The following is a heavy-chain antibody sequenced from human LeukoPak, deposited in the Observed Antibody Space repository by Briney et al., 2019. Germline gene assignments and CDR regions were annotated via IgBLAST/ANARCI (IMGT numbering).Heavy chain of an antibody. CDR1: GFTFSDYY. CDR3: ARTMVRGVIADY. Sequence: GGSLRLSSAASGFTFSDYYMSWIRQAPGKGLEWVSYISSSSSYTNYADSVKGRFTISRDNAKNSLYLQMNSLRAKDTAVYYCARTMVRGVIADYWGQGTLVTVSS. CDR2: ISSSSSYT. J-gene: IGHJ4*02. V-gene: IGHV3-11*03. D-gene: IGHD3-10*01.